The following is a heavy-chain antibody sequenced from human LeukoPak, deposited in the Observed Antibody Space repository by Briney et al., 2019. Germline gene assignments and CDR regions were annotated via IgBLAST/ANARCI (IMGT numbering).Heavy chain of an antibody. V-gene: IGHV3-30*18. CDR2: ISYDGSNK. CDR3: AKSHGSYYGYYYGMDV. CDR1: GFTFSSYG. Sequence: PGGSLRLSCAASGFTFSSYGMHWVRQAPGKGLEWVAVISYDGSNKYYADSVKGRFTISRDNSKNTLYLQMNSLRAEDTAVYYCAKSHGSYYGYYYGMDVWGQGTTVTVSS. J-gene: IGHJ6*02. D-gene: IGHD1-26*01.